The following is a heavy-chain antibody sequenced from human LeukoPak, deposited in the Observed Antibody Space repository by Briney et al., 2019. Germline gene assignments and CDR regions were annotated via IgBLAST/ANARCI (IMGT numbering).Heavy chain of an antibody. CDR3: AKDHCSSTSCHFDY. J-gene: IGHJ4*02. CDR2: ISGSGGST. V-gene: IGHV3-23*01. D-gene: IGHD2-2*01. CDR1: GFTFSSYA. Sequence: GGSLRLSCAASGFTFSSYAMSWVRQAPGKGLEWVSAISGSGGSTYYADSVKGRFTISRDNSKNTLYLQTNSLRAEDTAVYYCAKDHCSSTSCHFDYWGQGTLVTVSS.